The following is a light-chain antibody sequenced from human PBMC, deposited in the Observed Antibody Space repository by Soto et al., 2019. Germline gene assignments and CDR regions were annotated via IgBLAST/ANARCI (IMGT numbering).Light chain of an antibody. Sequence: ALTQPASVSASPGQSITISCIGTYSDIGGYKHVSWYQQHPGKAPKLIIYDASSRPSGISNRFSASKSANTASLTISGLQADDEADYYCSSYTSSTSLLIFGAGTKVTVL. CDR3: SSYTSSTSLLI. V-gene: IGLV2-14*03. CDR2: DAS. CDR1: YSDIGGYKH. J-gene: IGLJ1*01.